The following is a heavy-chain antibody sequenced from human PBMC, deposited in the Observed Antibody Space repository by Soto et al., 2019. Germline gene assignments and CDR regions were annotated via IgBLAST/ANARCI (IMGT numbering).Heavy chain of an antibody. D-gene: IGHD5-18*01. J-gene: IGHJ6*02. Sequence: GGSLRLSCAASGFTFSDSYMSWIRQAPGKGLEWISYITFSGNTVYYADSLKGRFTISRDNAKNSLYLQMNRLRAEDTAVYYCARVSWRQQNGTHVPGQATTVTLSS. CDR1: GFTFSDSY. V-gene: IGHV3-11*01. CDR3: ARVSWRQQNGTHV. CDR2: ITFSGNTV.